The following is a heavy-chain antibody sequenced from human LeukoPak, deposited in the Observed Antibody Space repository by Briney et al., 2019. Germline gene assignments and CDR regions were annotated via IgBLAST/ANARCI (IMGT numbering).Heavy chain of an antibody. CDR3: ARSPRGYCSGGSCGFDP. D-gene: IGHD2-15*01. V-gene: IGHV3-21*01. CDR2: ISSSSSHI. Sequence: GGSLRLFCAASGFTFSIYNMNWVRRAPWERGEWVSSISSSSSHIYYADSVKGRFTISRDNAKNSLYLQMNSLRAEDTAVYYCARSPRGYCSGGSCGFDPWGQGTLVTVSS. CDR1: GFTFSIYN. J-gene: IGHJ5*02.